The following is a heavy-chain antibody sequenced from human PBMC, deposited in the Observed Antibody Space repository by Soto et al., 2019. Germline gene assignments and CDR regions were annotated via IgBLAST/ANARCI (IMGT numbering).Heavy chain of an antibody. CDR3: AGQLGGRWSFDY. V-gene: IGHV4-31*03. CDR2: IYYSGST. Sequence: PSETLSLTCTVSGGSISSGGYYWSWIRQHPGKGLGWIGYIYYSGSTYYNPSLKSRVTISVDTSKNQFSLKLSSVTAADTAVYYCAGQLGGRWSFDYWGQGTLVTVSS. J-gene: IGHJ4*02. D-gene: IGHD6-6*01. CDR1: GGSISSGGYY.